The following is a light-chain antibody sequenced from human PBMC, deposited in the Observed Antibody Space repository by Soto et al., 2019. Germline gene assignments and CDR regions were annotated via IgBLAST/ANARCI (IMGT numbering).Light chain of an antibody. J-gene: IGLJ3*02. Sequence: QSALTQPRSVSGSPGQSVTISCTGASSDVGGYNYVSWYQHNPGKAPKLMIYDVSKRPSGVPDRFSGSKSGNTASLTISRLQAEDEADYYCCSYAGSYTWVFGGGTKVTVL. CDR1: SSDVGGYNY. V-gene: IGLV2-11*01. CDR2: DVS. CDR3: CSYAGSYTWV.